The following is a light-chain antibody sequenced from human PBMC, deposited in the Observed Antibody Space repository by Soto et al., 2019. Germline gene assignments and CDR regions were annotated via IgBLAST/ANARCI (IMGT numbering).Light chain of an antibody. CDR1: QTVSITY. V-gene: IGKV3-20*01. CDR2: GAS. CDR3: QQYGSSPLIS. J-gene: IGKJ5*01. Sequence: EIVLTQSPGTLSLSPGESATLSCRASQTVSITYLTWYQQKPGQAPRLLIFGASKRATGIPDRFSGSGSGREFTLTTSRLEPEDFVVYYCQQYGSSPLISFGQGTRLEI.